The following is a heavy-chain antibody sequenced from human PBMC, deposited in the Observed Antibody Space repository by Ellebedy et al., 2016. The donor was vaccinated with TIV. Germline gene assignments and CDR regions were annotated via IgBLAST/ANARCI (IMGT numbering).Heavy chain of an antibody. D-gene: IGHD3-22*01. CDR1: GYTFTSYS. CDR2: ISGYNGNT. V-gene: IGHV1-18*04. J-gene: IGHJ3*02. Sequence: AASVKVSCKASGYTFTSYSISWLRQAPGQGLEWMGWISGYNGNTNYVEKFQGRVTMTTDTYTSTAYMELRSLRSDDTAVYYCARELPYYYDDNKYAFDIWGQGTVVTVSS. CDR3: ARELPYYYDDNKYAFDI.